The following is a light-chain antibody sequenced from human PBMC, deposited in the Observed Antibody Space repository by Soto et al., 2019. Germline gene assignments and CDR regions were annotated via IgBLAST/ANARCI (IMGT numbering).Light chain of an antibody. Sequence: SYELTQPPSVSVSPGQTASITCSGNKLGNKYASWYQQKPGQSPVLVIYQDAKRPSGIPERFSGSNSGNTATLTISGTQAMDEADYYCQAWDSSTAVFGTGTKGTVL. CDR1: KLGNKY. CDR2: QDA. CDR3: QAWDSSTAV. V-gene: IGLV3-1*01. J-gene: IGLJ1*01.